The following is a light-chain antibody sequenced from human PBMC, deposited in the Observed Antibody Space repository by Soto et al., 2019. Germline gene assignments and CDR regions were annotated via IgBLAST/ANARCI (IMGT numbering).Light chain of an antibody. CDR1: QSVASSY. Sequence: EVVLTQSPGTLSLSPGERVTLSCRASQSVASSYLAWYQQKPGRAPRLLFYSASSRATGIPDWFSGSGSGTDFTLTISRLEAEEFAVYYCHHFGSLPETFGQGTNVEI. V-gene: IGKV3-20*01. CDR3: HHFGSLPET. J-gene: IGKJ1*01. CDR2: SAS.